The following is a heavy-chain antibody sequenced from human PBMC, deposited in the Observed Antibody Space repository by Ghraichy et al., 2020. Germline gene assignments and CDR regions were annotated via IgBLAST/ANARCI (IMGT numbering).Heavy chain of an antibody. CDR2: IRSKANSYAT. J-gene: IGHJ4*02. Sequence: GSLRLSCAASGFTFSGSAMHWVRQASGKGLEWVGRIRSKANSYATAYAASVKGRFTISRDDSKNTAYLQMNSLKTEDTAVYYCTRKPEYIAAAGSGIWGQGTLVTVSS. D-gene: IGHD6-13*01. CDR3: TRKPEYIAAAGSGI. CDR1: GFTFSGSA. V-gene: IGHV3-73*01.